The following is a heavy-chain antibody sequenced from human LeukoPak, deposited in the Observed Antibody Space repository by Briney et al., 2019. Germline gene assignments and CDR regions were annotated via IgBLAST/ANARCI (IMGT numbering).Heavy chain of an antibody. J-gene: IGHJ6*02. Sequence: SETLSLTCTVSGGSISSSSYYWGWIRQPPGKGLEWIGSIYYSGSTYYNPSLKSRVTISVDMSKNQFSLKVSSVTAADTAVYYCARGFLGGIAAALLYGMDVWGQGTTVTVSS. D-gene: IGHD6-13*01. V-gene: IGHV4-39*01. CDR1: GGSISSSSYY. CDR2: IYYSGST. CDR3: ARGFLGGIAAALLYGMDV.